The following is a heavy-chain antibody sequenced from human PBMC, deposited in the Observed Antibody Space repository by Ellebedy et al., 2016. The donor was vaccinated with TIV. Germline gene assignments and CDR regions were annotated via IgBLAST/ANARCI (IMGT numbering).Heavy chain of an antibody. CDR3: AREAGIAALGD. Sequence: ASVKVSXKASGYTFTGYYMHWVRQAPGQGLEWMGWINPNSGGTNYAQKFQGRVTMTSDRSISTAFMELSSLRSDDTAMYYCAREAGIAALGDWGQGTLVTVSS. V-gene: IGHV1-2*02. CDR2: INPNSGGT. J-gene: IGHJ4*02. CDR1: GYTFTGYY. D-gene: IGHD6-6*01.